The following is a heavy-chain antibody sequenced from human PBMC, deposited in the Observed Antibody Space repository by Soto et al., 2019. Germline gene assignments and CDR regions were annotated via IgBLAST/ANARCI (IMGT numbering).Heavy chain of an antibody. Sequence: ASFKVSCNAFGYTFTPFEINWVRQATGRGLEWRGFMNPNSGNSRSAQKFQGRITLTSETSIDTAYMELTSITSDDTAVSYCASGDYHGHXWGQVALVTVSX. CDR3: ASGDYHGHX. CDR2: MNPNSGNS. CDR1: GYTFTPFE. J-gene: IGHJ4*02. D-gene: IGHD3-10*01. V-gene: IGHV1-8*01.